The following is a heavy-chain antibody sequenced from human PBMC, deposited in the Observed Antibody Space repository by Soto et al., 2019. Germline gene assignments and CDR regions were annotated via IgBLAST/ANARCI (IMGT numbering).Heavy chain of an antibody. CDR2: MYYSGST. V-gene: IGHV4-30-4*01. D-gene: IGHD3-10*01. CDR1: GGSISSGDHY. Sequence: LSLTCTVSGGSISSGDHYWSWIRQPPGKGLEWIGYMYYSGSTYFNPSLKSRVTISVDTSKNQFSLKLGSVTAADTAVYYCARRSYYGSYGLDVWGQGTTVTVSS. J-gene: IGHJ6*02. CDR3: ARRSYYGSYGLDV.